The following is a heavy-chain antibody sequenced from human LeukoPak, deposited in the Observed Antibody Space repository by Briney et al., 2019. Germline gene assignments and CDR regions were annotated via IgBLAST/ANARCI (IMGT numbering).Heavy chain of an antibody. CDR3: ARGGDYSENWFDP. CDR1: GGTFSSYA. CDR2: IIPIFGTA. Sequence: SVKVSCKASGGTFSSYAISWVRQAPGQGLEWMGGIIPIFGTANYAQKFQGRVTITADESTSTAYMELSSLRSEDTAVYYCARGGDYSENWFDPWGQGTLVTVSS. J-gene: IGHJ5*02. V-gene: IGHV1-69*13. D-gene: IGHD3-22*01.